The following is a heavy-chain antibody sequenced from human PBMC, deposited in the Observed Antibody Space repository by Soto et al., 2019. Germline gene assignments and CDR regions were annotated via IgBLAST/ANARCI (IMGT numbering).Heavy chain of an antibody. D-gene: IGHD3-22*01. CDR2: FDPEDGET. CDR3: ATGIFSDSFDY. J-gene: IGHJ4*02. Sequence: ASVKVSCKVSGYTLTDLSMHWVRQAPGKGLEWMGGFDPEDGETIYAEKFQGRVTMTEDTSTDTAYMELSSLISEDTAVYYCATGIFSDSFDYWGQGTLVTSPQ. V-gene: IGHV1-24*01. CDR1: GYTLTDLS.